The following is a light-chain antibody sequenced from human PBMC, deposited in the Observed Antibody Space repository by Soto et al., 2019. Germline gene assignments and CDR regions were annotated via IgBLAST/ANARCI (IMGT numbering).Light chain of an antibody. CDR2: DAS. CDR1: QSISSW. Sequence: DIQMTQSPSTLSASVGDRVIITCRASQSISSWLAWYQQKPGKVPNLLIYDASNLESGVPSRFSGSGSGTEFTLTISSLQPDDFATDYCQQYQSYWTFGQGTKVDI. V-gene: IGKV1-5*01. J-gene: IGKJ1*01. CDR3: QQYQSYWT.